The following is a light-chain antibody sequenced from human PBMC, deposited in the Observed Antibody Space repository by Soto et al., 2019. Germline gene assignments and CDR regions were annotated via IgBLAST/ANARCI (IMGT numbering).Light chain of an antibody. CDR3: LQYNPYPFT. CDR1: HDISNN. J-gene: IGKJ4*01. CDR2: DAS. V-gene: IGKV1-16*01. Sequence: DIQMTQSPSSLSTSVGDRVTITCRASHDISNNLAWFQEKPGKVPKSLIYDASSLQSEVPSTFSGSGSGTDFTLSISALQPEDFATYYCLQYNPYPFTFGGGTNVDI.